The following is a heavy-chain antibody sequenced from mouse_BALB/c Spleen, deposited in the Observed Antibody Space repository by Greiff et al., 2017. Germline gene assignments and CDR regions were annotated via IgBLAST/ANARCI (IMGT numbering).Heavy chain of an antibody. Sequence: EVKLQESGGGLVQPGGSMKLSCVASGFTFSSYWMSWVRQSPEKGLEWVAEIRLKSDNYATHYAESVKGKFTISRDDSKSRLYLQMNSLRAEDTGMYYCDSHGYFDVWGAGTTVTVSS. V-gene: IGHV6-6*02. CDR1: GFTFSSYW. CDR2: IRLKSDNYAT. D-gene: IGHD6-1*01. CDR3: DSHGYFDV. J-gene: IGHJ1*01.